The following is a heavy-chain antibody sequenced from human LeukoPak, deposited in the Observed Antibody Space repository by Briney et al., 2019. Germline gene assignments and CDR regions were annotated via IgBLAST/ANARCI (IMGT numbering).Heavy chain of an antibody. D-gene: IGHD6-25*01. V-gene: IGHV3-23*01. CDR1: GFTFSSYA. J-gene: IGHJ6*03. CDR2: ISIDGGRT. Sequence: GRSLRLSCAASGFTFSSYAMSWVRQAPGKGPEWVSTISIDGGRTYYADSVRGRFTVSRDTSKNTLYLQMNSLRAEDTAVYYCARKGIGSSRYQNMDVWGKGTTVTVSS. CDR3: ARKGIGSSRYQNMDV.